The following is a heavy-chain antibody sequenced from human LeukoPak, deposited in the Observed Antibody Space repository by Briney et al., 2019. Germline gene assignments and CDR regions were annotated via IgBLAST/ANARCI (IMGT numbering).Heavy chain of an antibody. CDR1: GYTFTGYY. Sequence: ASVKVSCKASGYTFTGYYMHWVRQAPGQGLEWMGWINTNTGNPTYAQGFTGRFVFSLDTSVSTAYLQISSLKAEDTAVYYCARDPGAVAGQYYYYYMDVWGKGTTVTVCS. D-gene: IGHD6-19*01. CDR2: INTNTGNP. V-gene: IGHV7-4-1*02. CDR3: ARDPGAVAGQYYYYYMDV. J-gene: IGHJ6*03.